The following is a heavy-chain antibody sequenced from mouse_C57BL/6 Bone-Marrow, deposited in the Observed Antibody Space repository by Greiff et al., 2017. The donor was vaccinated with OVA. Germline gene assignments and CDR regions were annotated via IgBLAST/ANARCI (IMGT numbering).Heavy chain of an antibody. CDR2: IYPSDSET. V-gene: IGHV1-61*01. Sequence: VQLQQPGAELVRPGSSVKLSCKASGYTFTSYWMDWVKQRPGQGLEWIGNIYPSDSETHYNQKFKDKATLTVDKSSSTAYMQLSSLTSEDSAVYYCARRSYYDYDSGYWGQGTTLTVSS. CDR3: ARRSYYDYDSGY. J-gene: IGHJ2*01. CDR1: GYTFTSYW. D-gene: IGHD2-4*01.